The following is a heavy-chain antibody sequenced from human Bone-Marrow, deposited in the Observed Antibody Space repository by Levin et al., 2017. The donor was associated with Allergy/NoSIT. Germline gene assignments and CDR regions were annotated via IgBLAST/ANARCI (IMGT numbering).Heavy chain of an antibody. Sequence: SSETLSLTCSVSGGSISSGDYYWSWIRQPPGKGLEWIGYIYHSGSTFYTLPLRSRVTISIDTSKNQFSLKLRSVTAAATAVYFCAGLTSAAAISYFQLWGQGSLVTVSS. CDR3: AGLTSAAAISYFQL. V-gene: IGHV4-30-4*01. D-gene: IGHD2-2*01. CDR2: IYHSGST. CDR1: GGSISSGDYY. J-gene: IGHJ4*02.